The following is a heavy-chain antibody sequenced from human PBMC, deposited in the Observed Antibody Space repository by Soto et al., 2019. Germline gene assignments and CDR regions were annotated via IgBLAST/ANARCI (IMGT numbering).Heavy chain of an antibody. D-gene: IGHD3-22*01. V-gene: IGHV4-39*01. CDR1: GGSISSSSYY. CDR3: AGTLSTYYYDSSGYYPFGY. J-gene: IGHJ4*02. Sequence: PSETLSLTCTVSGGSISSSSYYWGWIRQPPGKGLEWIGSIYYSGSTYYNPSLKSRVTISVDTSKNQFSLKLSSVTAADTAVYYCAGTLSTYYYDSSGYYPFGYWGQGTLVTVSS. CDR2: IYYSGST.